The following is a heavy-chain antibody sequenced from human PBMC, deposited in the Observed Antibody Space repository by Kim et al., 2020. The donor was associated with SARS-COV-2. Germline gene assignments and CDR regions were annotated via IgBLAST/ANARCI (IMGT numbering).Heavy chain of an antibody. D-gene: IGHD2-2*01. CDR1: GYTFISYA. V-gene: IGHV7-4-1*02. Sequence: ASVKVSCKASGYTFISYAMNWVRQAPGQGLEWMGWINTNTGNPTYAQGFTGRFVFSLDTSVTTAYLQISSLKAEDTAVYYCARETPIVVVPAAYYGMDLWGQGTTVTVSS. CDR2: INTNTGNP. J-gene: IGHJ6*02. CDR3: ARETPIVVVPAAYYGMDL.